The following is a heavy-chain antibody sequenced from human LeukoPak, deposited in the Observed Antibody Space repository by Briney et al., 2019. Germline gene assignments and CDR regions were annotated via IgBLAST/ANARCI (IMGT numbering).Heavy chain of an antibody. CDR3: ARGRGRVFAEAARLFDY. Sequence: SETLSLTCAVSGGSFSGYYWSWIRQPPGQGLEWLGVINHSGSTNYNPSLKSRLTISVDTSKKQYSLKLSSVTAADTIVYYCARGRGRVFAEAARLFDYWDQRTLVTVSS. V-gene: IGHV4-34*01. CDR2: INHSGST. J-gene: IGHJ4*02. CDR1: GGSFSGYY. D-gene: IGHD6-6*01.